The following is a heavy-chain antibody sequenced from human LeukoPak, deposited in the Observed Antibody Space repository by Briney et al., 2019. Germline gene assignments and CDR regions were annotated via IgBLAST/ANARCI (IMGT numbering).Heavy chain of an antibody. J-gene: IGHJ4*02. CDR1: GFTFISYA. Sequence: GGSLRLAFAASGFTFISYAMSWVRQAPGKGLGWVSAISGSGGSSYCADAVKGRFTVSSDNPRNTLDLQMESLRAEDTAVYYCARKDTSPWQSFDYWGQETLGTVSS. CDR3: ARKDTSPWQSFDY. V-gene: IGHV3-23*01. CDR2: ISGSGGSS. D-gene: IGHD2-2*02.